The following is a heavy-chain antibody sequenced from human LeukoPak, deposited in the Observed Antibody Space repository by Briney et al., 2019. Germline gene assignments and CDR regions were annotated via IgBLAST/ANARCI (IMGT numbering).Heavy chain of an antibody. V-gene: IGHV4-34*01. CDR1: GGSFSGYY. D-gene: IGHD3-10*01. CDR2: INHSGST. Sequence: PSETLSLTCAVYGGSFSGYYWSWIRQPPGKGLEWIGEINHSGSTNYNPSLKSRVTISVDTSKNQFSLKLSSVTAADTAVYYCARPFRLGEYTGVWFDPWGQGTLVTVSS. CDR3: ARPFRLGEYTGVWFDP. J-gene: IGHJ5*02.